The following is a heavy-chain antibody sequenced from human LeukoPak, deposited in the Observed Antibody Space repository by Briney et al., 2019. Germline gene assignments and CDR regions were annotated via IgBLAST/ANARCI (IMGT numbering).Heavy chain of an antibody. CDR2: ISGSGGSA. D-gene: IGHD6-13*01. V-gene: IGHV3-23*01. CDR1: GFTFSNYA. Sequence: GGSLRLSCTASGFTFSNYAMSWVRQAPGKGLEWVLAISGSGGSAYYADSVKGRFTSSRDNSRNTLYLQMNSLRAEDTAVYYCAKEGSSWPFATPHYFDYWGQGTLVTVSS. J-gene: IGHJ4*02. CDR3: AKEGSSWPFATPHYFDY.